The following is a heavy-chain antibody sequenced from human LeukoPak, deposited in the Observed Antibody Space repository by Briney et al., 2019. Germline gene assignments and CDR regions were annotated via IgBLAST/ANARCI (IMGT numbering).Heavy chain of an antibody. Sequence: ASVKVSCKASGYTFTSYGISWVRQAPGQGLEWMGVINPSGGSTRYAQKFQGRVTMTRDMSTSTVYMELSSLRSEDTAVYYCARDLIVGASTPFDSWGQGTLVTASS. CDR2: INPSGGST. J-gene: IGHJ4*02. V-gene: IGHV1-46*01. CDR3: ARDLIVGASTPFDS. CDR1: GYTFTSYG. D-gene: IGHD1-26*01.